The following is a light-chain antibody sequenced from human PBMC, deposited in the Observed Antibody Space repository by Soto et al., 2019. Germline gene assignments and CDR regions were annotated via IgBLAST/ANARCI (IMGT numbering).Light chain of an antibody. CDR2: DAS. V-gene: IGKV1-5*01. Sequence: DIQMTQSPSTLSASVGDRVTITCRASQSISSWLAWYQQKPGKAPKLLIYDASSLESGVPSRFSGSGSGTEFTLTISSLQPEDFATYYCKQYNSYPRTFGQGTKVDIK. CDR1: QSISSW. CDR3: KQYNSYPRT. J-gene: IGKJ1*01.